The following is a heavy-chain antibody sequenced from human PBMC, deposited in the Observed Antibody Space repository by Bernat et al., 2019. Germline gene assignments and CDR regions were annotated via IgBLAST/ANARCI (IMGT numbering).Heavy chain of an antibody. CDR3: AKDKVPDGALDAFDI. CDR1: GFIVSSNY. CDR2: ISWNSGSI. D-gene: IGHD1-14*01. Sequence: EVQLVETGGGLIQPGGSLRLSCAASGFIVSSNYMSWVRQAPGKGLEWVSGISWNSGSIGYADSVKGRFTISRDNAKNSLYLQMNSLRAEDTALYYCAKDKVPDGALDAFDIWGQGTMVTVSS. V-gene: IGHV3-9*01. J-gene: IGHJ3*02.